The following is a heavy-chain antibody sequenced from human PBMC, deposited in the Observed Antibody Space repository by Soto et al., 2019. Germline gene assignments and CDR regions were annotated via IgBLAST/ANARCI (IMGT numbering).Heavy chain of an antibody. J-gene: IGHJ3*02. V-gene: IGHV5-51*01. CDR3: ARRGRHYGDYGAFDI. D-gene: IGHD4-17*01. CDR2: IYPGDSDT. CDR1: GYSFTSYW. Sequence: PGESLKISCKGSGYSFTSYWIGWVRQMPGKGLEWMGIIYPGDSDTRYSPSFQGQVTISADKSISTAYLQWSSLKASDTAMYYCARRGRHYGDYGAFDIWGQGTMVTVSS.